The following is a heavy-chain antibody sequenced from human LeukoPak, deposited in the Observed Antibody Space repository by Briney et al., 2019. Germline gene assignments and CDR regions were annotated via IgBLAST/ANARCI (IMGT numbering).Heavy chain of an antibody. CDR1: GFTFNTFA. CDR2: TSNAGTNN. J-gene: IGHJ4*02. CDR3: ARDQWDGYKY. Sequence: GGSLRLSCAASGFTFNTFAMHWVRQAPGKGLEWVAVTSNAGTNNYYTDCVKGRFTISRDNSKNTLYLQMNSLRAEDTAVYYCARDQWDGYKYWGQGTLVTVSS. V-gene: IGHV3-30*14. D-gene: IGHD5-24*01.